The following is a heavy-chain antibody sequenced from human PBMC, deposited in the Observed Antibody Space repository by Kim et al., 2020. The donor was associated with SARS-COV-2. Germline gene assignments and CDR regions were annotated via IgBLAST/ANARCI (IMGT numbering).Heavy chain of an antibody. Sequence: VKGRFTISRDKSKNTLYLQMSSLRAEDTAVYYCVKGPYYDSSGYYYEFDYWGQGTLVTVSA. V-gene: IGHV3-64D*09. D-gene: IGHD3-22*01. J-gene: IGHJ4*02. CDR3: VKGPYYDSSGYYYEFDY.